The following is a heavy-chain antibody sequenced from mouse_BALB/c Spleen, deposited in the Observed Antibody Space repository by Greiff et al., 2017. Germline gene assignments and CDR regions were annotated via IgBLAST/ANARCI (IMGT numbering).Heavy chain of an antibody. D-gene: IGHD2-14*01. CDR3: ARWDNRSFDY. CDR2: INPSTGGT. V-gene: IGHV1-42*01. J-gene: IGHJ2*01. Sequence: EVKLMESGPELVKTGASVKISCKASGYSFTDYYMHWVKQSPEKSFEWIGEINPSTGGTSYNQKFKGKATLTVDKSSSTAYMQLKSLTSEDSAVYYCARWDNRSFDYWGQGTTLTVSS. CDR1: GYSFTDYY.